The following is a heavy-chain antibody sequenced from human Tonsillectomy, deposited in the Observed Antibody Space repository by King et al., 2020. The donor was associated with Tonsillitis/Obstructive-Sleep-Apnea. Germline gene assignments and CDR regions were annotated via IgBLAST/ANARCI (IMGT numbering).Heavy chain of an antibody. V-gene: IGHV4-59*01. CDR1: GGSIISYY. Sequence: VQLQESGPGLVKPSETLSLTCTVSGGSIISYYWSWIRQPPGKGLEYIGYIYYTGSPNHNPSLKSRVTISVDTSKNQFSLKLSSLTAADTAVYYCSREGAVMNGFDIWGQGTMVTVSS. CDR3: SREGAVMNGFDI. CDR2: IYYTGSP. D-gene: IGHD2-8*01. J-gene: IGHJ3*02.